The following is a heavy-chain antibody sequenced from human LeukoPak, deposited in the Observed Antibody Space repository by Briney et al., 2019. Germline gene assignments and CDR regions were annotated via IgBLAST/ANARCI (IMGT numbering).Heavy chain of an antibody. Sequence: EASVKVSCKASGYTFTGYYMHWVRQAPGQGHEWTGRINPNSGGTNYAQKFQGRVTMTRDTSISTAYMELSRLRSDDTAVYYCAKSVGYCSGGSCYSVGWGQGTLVTVST. J-gene: IGHJ4*02. D-gene: IGHD2-15*01. CDR3: AKSVGYCSGGSCYSVG. CDR2: INPNSGGT. V-gene: IGHV1-2*06. CDR1: GYTFTGYY.